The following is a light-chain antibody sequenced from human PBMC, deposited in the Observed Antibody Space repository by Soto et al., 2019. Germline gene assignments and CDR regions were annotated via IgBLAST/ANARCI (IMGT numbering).Light chain of an antibody. CDR1: QGIRNY. J-gene: IGKJ2*01. V-gene: IGKV1-17*01. Sequence: DIQMTQSPFSLSASVGDRVTITCRASQGIRNYLGWFQQKPGEAPKRLIHATSSLEGGVPSRFSGSGSGTEFTLTISSLQPEDFATYYGLQHNSYPYTFGQGTKLEIK. CDR3: LQHNSYPYT. CDR2: ATS.